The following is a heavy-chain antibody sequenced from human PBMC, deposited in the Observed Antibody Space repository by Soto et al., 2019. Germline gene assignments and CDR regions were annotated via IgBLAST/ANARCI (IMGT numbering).Heavy chain of an antibody. CDR2: IYYSGST. CDR1: GGSISSSSYY. J-gene: IGHJ6*02. V-gene: IGHV4-39*01. Sequence: SETLSLTCTVSGGSISSSSYYWGWIRQPPGKGVEWIGSIYYSGSTYYNPSLKTRVTISVDTSKNQFSLKLGSVTAADTAVYYCARTGQGSGMDVWGQGTTVTVSS. CDR3: ARTGQGSGMDV.